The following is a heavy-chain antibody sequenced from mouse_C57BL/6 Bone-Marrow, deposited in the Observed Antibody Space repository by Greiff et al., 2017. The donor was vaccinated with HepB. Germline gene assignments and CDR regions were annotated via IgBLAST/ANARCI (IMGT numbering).Heavy chain of an antibody. CDR2: IDPANGNT. Sequence: VHVKQSVAELVRPGASVKLSCTASGFNIKNTYMHWVKQRPEQGLEWIGRIDPANGNTKYAPKFQGKATITADTSSNTAYLQLSSLTSEDTAIYYCARPPYYSNYVWYFDVWGTGTTVTVSS. J-gene: IGHJ1*03. CDR1: GFNIKNTY. V-gene: IGHV14-3*01. D-gene: IGHD2-5*01. CDR3: ARPPYYSNYVWYFDV.